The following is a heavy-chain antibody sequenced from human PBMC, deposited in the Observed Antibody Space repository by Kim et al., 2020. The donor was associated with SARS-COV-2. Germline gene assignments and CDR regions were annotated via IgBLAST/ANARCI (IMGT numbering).Heavy chain of an antibody. D-gene: IGHD6-19*01. CDR2: ITTSGSNI. Sequence: GGSLRLSCAASGFTFSSYGMHWVRQAPGKGLEWVSAITTSGSNIYYADSVKGRFTISRDNAKNSLYLQMNSLRAEDTAVYYCARDLTTVLRSGWDAFDIWGQGTMVTVSS. CDR3: ARDLTTVLRSGWDAFDI. CDR1: GFTFSSYG. J-gene: IGHJ3*02. V-gene: IGHV3-21*01.